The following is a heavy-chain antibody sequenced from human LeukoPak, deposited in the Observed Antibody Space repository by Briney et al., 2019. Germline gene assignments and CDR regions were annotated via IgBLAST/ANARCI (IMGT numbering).Heavy chain of an antibody. CDR2: IKSDGSST. D-gene: IGHD2-2*01. CDR1: GFTFSSYW. J-gene: IGHJ3*01. Sequence: GGSLRLSCGASGFTFSSYWMHCVRQAPGQGLVWVSRIKSDGSSTAYADSVKGRFTISRDNAKSTLSLQMNSLRAEDTAVYYCVKEGVVCSSTSCYLVAFDVWGQGTMVTVSS. CDR3: VKEGVVCSSTSCYLVAFDV. V-gene: IGHV3-74*01.